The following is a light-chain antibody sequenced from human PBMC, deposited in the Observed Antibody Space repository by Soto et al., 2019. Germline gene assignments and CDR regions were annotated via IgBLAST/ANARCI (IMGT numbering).Light chain of an antibody. J-gene: IGLJ1*01. CDR3: SSKRSSDTLYV. Sequence: QSALTQPASVSGSPGQSIAISCTGSSSDVGIYNYVSWYQQHPGKVPKLIIYEVTNRPSGVSNRFSGSKSGNTASLTVSGLQAEDEADYYCSSKRSSDTLYVFGTGTKLTVL. CDR1: SSDVGIYNY. CDR2: EVT. V-gene: IGLV2-14*01.